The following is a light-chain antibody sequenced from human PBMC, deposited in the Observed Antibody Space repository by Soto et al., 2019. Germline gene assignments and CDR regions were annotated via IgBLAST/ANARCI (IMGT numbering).Light chain of an antibody. V-gene: IGKV1-17*01. CDR1: QGIGND. Sequence: DIQMTQSPSSLSASVGDRVTITCRASQGIGNDLGWYQQMPGKAPKRLIYTISTLQSGVPSRFSGSGSGTEFTFTIGSLQLEDFATYYCLQHNSYPFSFGPGTKVYIK. CDR2: TIS. J-gene: IGKJ3*01. CDR3: LQHNSYPFS.